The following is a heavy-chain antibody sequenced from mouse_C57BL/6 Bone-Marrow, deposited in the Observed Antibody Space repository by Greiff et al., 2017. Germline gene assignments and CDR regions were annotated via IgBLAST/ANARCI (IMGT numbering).Heavy chain of an antibody. CDR3: ASLLWYFDV. J-gene: IGHJ1*03. V-gene: IGHV5-6*01. CDR2: ISSGGSYT. CDR1: GFTFSSYG. D-gene: IGHD2-1*01. Sequence: EVKLMESGGDLVKPGGSLKLSCAASGFTFSSYGMSWVRQTPDKRLEWVATISSGGSYTYYPDSVKGRFTISRDNAKNTLYLQMSSLKSEDTAMYYCASLLWYFDVWGTGTTVTVSS.